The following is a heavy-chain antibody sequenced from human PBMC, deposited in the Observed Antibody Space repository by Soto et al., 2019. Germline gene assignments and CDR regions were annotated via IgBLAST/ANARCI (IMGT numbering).Heavy chain of an antibody. CDR1: GFTFSSYG. CDR2: ISYDGSNK. V-gene: IGHV3-30*18. J-gene: IGHJ6*02. D-gene: IGHD5-18*01. CDR3: AKDEGYSYGMDV. Sequence: LRLSCAASGFTFSSYGMHWVRQAPGKGLEWVALISYDGSNKYYADSVKGRFTISRDNSKNTLFLQLNSLRVEDTAVYYCAKDEGYSYGMDVWGQGTTVTVSS.